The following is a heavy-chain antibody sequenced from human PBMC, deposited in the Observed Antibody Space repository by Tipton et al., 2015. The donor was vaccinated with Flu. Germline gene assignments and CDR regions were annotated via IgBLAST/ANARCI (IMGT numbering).Heavy chain of an antibody. CDR2: INGFSRNT. CDR1: GYTFNRYG. J-gene: IGHJ4*02. CDR3: ARDAPLKWELPG. Sequence: QLVQSGGEVKKPGASVKVSCKASGYTFNRYGITWVRRAPGQGLEWMGWINGFSRNTNYAQAFQGRVTMTTDTYTSTAYMELRSLRSDDTAVYYCARDAPLKWELPGWGQGTLVTVSS. V-gene: IGHV1-18*01. D-gene: IGHD1-26*01.